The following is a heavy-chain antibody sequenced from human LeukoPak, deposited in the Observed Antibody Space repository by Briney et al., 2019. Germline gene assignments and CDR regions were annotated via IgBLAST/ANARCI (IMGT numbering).Heavy chain of an antibody. V-gene: IGHV3-15*01. CDR2: IKSKTDGGTT. CDR3: ARAYCSGGSCYSGYYMDV. D-gene: IGHD2-15*01. Sequence: GGSLRLSCAASGFTFSNAWMSWVRQAPGKGLEWVGRIKSKTDGGTTDYAAPVKGRFTISRDDSKNTLYLQMNSLRAEDTAVYYCARAYCSGGSCYSGYYMDVWGKGPRSPSP. CDR1: GFTFSNAW. J-gene: IGHJ6*03.